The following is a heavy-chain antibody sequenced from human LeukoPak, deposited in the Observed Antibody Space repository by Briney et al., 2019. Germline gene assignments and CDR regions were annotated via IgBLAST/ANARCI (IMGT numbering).Heavy chain of an antibody. CDR1: GFTFSSYN. V-gene: IGHV3-21*01. CDR3: ARAPHPYCSGGNCIYFDY. J-gene: IGHJ4*02. Sequence: PGGSLRLSCAVSGFTFSSYNMNWVRQPPGKGLEWVSSISSSSTYIYYADSVKGRFTLSRDNAKKSLYLQMNSLRAEDTAVYYCARAPHPYCSGGNCIYFDYWGQGTLVTVSS. CDR2: ISSSSTYI. D-gene: IGHD2-15*01.